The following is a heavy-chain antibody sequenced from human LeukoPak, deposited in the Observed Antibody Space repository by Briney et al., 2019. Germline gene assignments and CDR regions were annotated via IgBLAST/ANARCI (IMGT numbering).Heavy chain of an antibody. V-gene: IGHV3-74*01. CDR2: INSDGSST. CDR3: ARERVMYYYGAGSPDY. CDR1: EFTFSRYW. D-gene: IGHD3-10*01. J-gene: IGHJ4*02. Sequence: PGGSLRLSCAASEFTFSRYWMHWVRQGPGKGLVWVSRINSDGSSTSYADSVKGRSTISRDNAKNTLYLQMNSLRAEDTAVYYCARERVMYYYGAGSPDYWGQGTLVTVSS.